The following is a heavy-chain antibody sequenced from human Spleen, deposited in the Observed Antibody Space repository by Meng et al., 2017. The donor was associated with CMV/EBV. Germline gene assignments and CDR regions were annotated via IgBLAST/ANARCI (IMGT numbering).Heavy chain of an antibody. J-gene: IGHJ4*02. CDR1: GGSISSGGHY. V-gene: IGHV4-31*03. CDR3: ARETILTGSLDY. CDR2: IYYSGST. D-gene: IGHD3-9*01. Sequence: SETLSLTCTVSGGSISSGGHYWTWIRQHPEKGLEWIGYIYYSGSTYYKPSLESRVSMSIDISKSQFSLNLSSVSAADTAVYYCARETILTGSLDYWGQGTPVTVSS.